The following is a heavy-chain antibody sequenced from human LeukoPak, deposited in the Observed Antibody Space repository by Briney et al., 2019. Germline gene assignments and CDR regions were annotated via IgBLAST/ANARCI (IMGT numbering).Heavy chain of an antibody. Sequence: ASVTVSFTASGYTFTSYAMNWVRQAPGQGLEWMGWINTNTGNPTYAQGFTGRFVFSLDTSVSTAYLQISSLKAEDTAVYYCARDSSWFAFDIWGQGTMVTVSS. CDR3: ARDSSWFAFDI. J-gene: IGHJ3*02. CDR1: GYTFTSYA. D-gene: IGHD6-13*01. CDR2: INTNTGNP. V-gene: IGHV7-4-1*02.